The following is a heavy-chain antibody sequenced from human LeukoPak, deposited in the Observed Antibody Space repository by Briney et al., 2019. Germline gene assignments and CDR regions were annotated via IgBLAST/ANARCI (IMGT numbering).Heavy chain of an antibody. CDR1: GYTFTGYY. CDR2: INPNSGGT. Sequence: ASVKVSCKASGYTFTGYYMHWVRQAPGQRLEWMGRINPNSGGTNYAQKFQGRVTMARDTSISKAYMELSRLRSEDTAVYYCARASSSTSLYYFDYWGQGTLVTVSS. CDR3: ARASSSTSLYYFDY. D-gene: IGHD2-2*01. V-gene: IGHV1-2*06. J-gene: IGHJ4*02.